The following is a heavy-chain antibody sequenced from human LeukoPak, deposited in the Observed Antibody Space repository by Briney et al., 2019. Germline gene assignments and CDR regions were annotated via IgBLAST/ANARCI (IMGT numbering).Heavy chain of an antibody. D-gene: IGHD6-13*01. J-gene: IGHJ5*02. CDR3: ARRGDLYSSSRGWFDP. Sequence: KCGESLEISCKGSGYSFTSYWIGWVRQMPGKGLEWMGIIYPGDSDTRYSPSFQGQVTISADKSISTAYLQWSSLKASDTAMYYCARRGDLYSSSRGWFDPWGQGTLVTVSS. V-gene: IGHV5-51*01. CDR2: IYPGDSDT. CDR1: GYSFTSYW.